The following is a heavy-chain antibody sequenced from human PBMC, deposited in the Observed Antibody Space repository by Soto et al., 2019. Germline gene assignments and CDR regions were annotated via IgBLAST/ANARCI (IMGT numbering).Heavy chain of an antibody. CDR1: GFTFSSYS. D-gene: IGHD3-3*01. V-gene: IGHV3-48*01. CDR3: ARDSLRVGYDFWSGYYVDY. J-gene: IGHJ4*02. CDR2: ISSSSSTI. Sequence: EVQLVESGGGLVQPGGSLRLSCAASGFTFSSYSMNWVRQAPGKGLEWVSYISSSSSTIYYADSVKGRFTISRDNAKNSLYLQMNSLRAEDTAVYYCARDSLRVGYDFWSGYYVDYWGQGTLVTVSS.